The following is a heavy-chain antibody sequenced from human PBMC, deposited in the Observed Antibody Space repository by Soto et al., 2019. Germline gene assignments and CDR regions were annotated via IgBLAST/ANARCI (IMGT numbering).Heavy chain of an antibody. D-gene: IGHD6-13*01. V-gene: IGHV4-4*02. J-gene: IGHJ5*02. CDR3: ARKYSSSWQPYNWFDP. CDR2: IYHSGST. Sequence: SETLSLTCAVSGGSISSSNWWSWVRQPPGKGLEWIGEIYHSGSTNYNPSLKSRVTISVDKSKNQFSLKLSSVTAADTAVYYCARKYSSSWQPYNWFDPWGQGTLVTVSS. CDR1: GGSISSSNW.